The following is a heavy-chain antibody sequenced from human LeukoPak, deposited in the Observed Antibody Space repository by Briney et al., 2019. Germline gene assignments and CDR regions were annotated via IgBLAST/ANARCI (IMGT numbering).Heavy chain of an antibody. V-gene: IGHV3-21*01. CDR3: AGYGR. D-gene: IGHD5-12*01. J-gene: IGHJ4*02. CDR1: GFTFSTYA. Sequence: KPGGSLRLSCAASGFTFSTYAMNWVRQAPGKGLEWVSFISSTSSYIYYADSVKGRFTISRDNAKNSLYLQMNSLRAEDTAVYCCAGYGRWGQGTLVTVSS. CDR2: ISSTSSYI.